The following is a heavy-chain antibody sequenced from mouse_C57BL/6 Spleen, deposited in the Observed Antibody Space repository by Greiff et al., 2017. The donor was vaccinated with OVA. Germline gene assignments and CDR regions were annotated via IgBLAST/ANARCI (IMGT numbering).Heavy chain of an antibody. CDR2: ISDGGSYT. CDR1: GFTFSSYA. J-gene: IGHJ2*01. V-gene: IGHV5-4*01. Sequence: EVMLVESGGGLVKPGGSLKLSCAASGFTFSSYAMSWVRQTPEKRLEWVATISDGGSYTYYPDNVKGRFTISRDNAKNNLYLQMSHLKSEDTAMYYCARDDDYDGFDYWGQGTTLTVSS. D-gene: IGHD2-4*01. CDR3: ARDDDYDGFDY.